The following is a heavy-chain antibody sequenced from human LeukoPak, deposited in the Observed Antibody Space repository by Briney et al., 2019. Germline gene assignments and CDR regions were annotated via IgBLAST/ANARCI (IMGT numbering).Heavy chain of an antibody. CDR3: ARLGTVVTPDWYFSL. CDR2: IYYSGST. V-gene: IGHV4-59*08. Sequence: SETLSLTCTVSGGSISTYYWSWIRQPPGKGLEWIGYIYYSGSTNYNPSLKSRVTMAVDTSKNQFSLRLSSVTAADTAVYYCARLGTVVTPDWYFSLWGRGTLVTVSS. J-gene: IGHJ2*01. D-gene: IGHD4-23*01. CDR1: GGSISTYY.